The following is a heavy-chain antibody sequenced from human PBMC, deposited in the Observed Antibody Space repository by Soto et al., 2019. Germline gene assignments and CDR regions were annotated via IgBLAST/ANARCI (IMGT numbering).Heavy chain of an antibody. CDR2: IYYSGST. CDR3: ASNSYRYTFYAY. J-gene: IGHJ4*02. CDR1: GGSISSGDYY. D-gene: IGHD5-18*01. Sequence: SETLSLTCTVSGGSISSGDYYWSWIRQPPGKGLEWIGYIYYSGSTYYNPSLKSRVTISVDTSKNQFSLKLSSVTAADTAVYFFASNSYRYTFYAYWGQGTLVTVSS. V-gene: IGHV4-30-4*01.